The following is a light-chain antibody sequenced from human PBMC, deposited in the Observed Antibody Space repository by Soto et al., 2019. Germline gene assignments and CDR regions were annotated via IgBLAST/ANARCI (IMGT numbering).Light chain of an antibody. Sequence: DIQVTLSPGCRSSWLCGSVSITCRASQVISSYLAWYQQKPGKATKLLIYAASTLQSGVPSRCSGSGSGTEFTLTISSLQPEDFATYYCQQLNSYPLTFGGGTKVDIK. CDR1: QVISSY. CDR3: QQLNSYPLT. J-gene: IGKJ4*02. CDR2: AAS. V-gene: IGKV1-9*01.